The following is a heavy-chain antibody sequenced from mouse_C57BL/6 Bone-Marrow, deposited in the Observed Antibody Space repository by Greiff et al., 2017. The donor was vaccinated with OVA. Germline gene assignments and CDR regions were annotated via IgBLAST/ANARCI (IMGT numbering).Heavy chain of an antibody. CDR2: INPSSGYT. J-gene: IGHJ4*01. CDR3: ASGPTPYYYAMDY. V-gene: IGHV1-7*01. Sequence: VQRVESGAELAKPGASVKLSCKASGYTFTSYWMHWVKQRPGQGLEWIGYINPSSGYTKYNQKFKDKATLTADKSSSTAYMQLSSLTYEDSAVYYCASGPTPYYYAMDYWGQGTSVTVSS. CDR1: GYTFTSYW. D-gene: IGHD1-1*01.